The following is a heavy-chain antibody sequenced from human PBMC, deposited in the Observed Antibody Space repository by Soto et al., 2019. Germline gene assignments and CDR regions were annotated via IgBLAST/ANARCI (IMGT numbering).Heavy chain of an antibody. Sequence: QVQLVQSGAEVKKPGSSVKVSCQASGVTFSSYTISWVRQAPGQGLEWMVWIILILGITNYAQKFQGRVTITADNSTSTAYMGLSSQRWEERDGYCCAREGNDIVVGCAATSALFVPLGQGTLVTVSS. CDR3: AREGNDIVVGCAATSALFVP. V-gene: IGHV1-69*08. D-gene: IGHD2-15*01. J-gene: IGHJ5*02. CDR2: IILILGIT. CDR1: GVTFSSYT.